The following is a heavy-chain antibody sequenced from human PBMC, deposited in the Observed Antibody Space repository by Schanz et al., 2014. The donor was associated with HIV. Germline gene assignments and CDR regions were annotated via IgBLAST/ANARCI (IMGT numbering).Heavy chain of an antibody. D-gene: IGHD6-6*01. CDR2: ISFDGTYE. Sequence: QVQLVETGGGVVQLGRSLRLSCAASGFTFSSYGMHWVRQAPGKGLEWVAVISFDGTYEYYADSLKGRFTISRDKSKNTLYLQMNSLRPDDTGVYYCAKDQTSFGSSFFDYWGQGTLVTVSS. CDR1: GFTFSSYG. J-gene: IGHJ4*02. CDR3: AKDQTSFGSSFFDY. V-gene: IGHV3-30*18.